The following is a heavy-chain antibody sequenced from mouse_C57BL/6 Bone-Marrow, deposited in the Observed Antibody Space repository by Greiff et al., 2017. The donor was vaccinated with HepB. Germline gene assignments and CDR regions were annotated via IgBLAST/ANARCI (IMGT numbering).Heavy chain of an antibody. J-gene: IGHJ4*01. V-gene: IGHV1-81*01. D-gene: IGHD2-1*01. CDR1: GYTFTSYG. CDR2: IYPRSGNT. Sequence: QVQLQQSGAELARPGASVKLSCKASGYTFTSYGISWVKQRTGQGLEWIGEIYPRSGNTYYNEKFKGKATLTADKSSSTAYMELRSLTSEDSAVYFCARQEYGKDYAMDYWGQGTSVTVSS. CDR3: ARQEYGKDYAMDY.